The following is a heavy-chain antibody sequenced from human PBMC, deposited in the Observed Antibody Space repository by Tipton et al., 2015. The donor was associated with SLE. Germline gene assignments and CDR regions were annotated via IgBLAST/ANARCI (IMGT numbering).Heavy chain of an antibody. CDR3: ARSGSSSLDH. J-gene: IGHJ4*02. CDR2: VFPNDSQT. V-gene: IGHV5-51*03. D-gene: IGHD6-6*01. Sequence: QLVQSGAEVKNPGESLKISCKASGFAFAGYWIAWVRQIPGKGLEWMGIVFPNDSQTKYSPSFQGQVTVSADKFVTTAYLQWSSLQASDTAMYYCARSGSSSLDHWGQGTLVTVSS. CDR1: GFAFAGYW.